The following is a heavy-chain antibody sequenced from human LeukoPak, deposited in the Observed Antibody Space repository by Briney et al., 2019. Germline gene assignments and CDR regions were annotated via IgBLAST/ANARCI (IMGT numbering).Heavy chain of an antibody. CDR1: GYTFTSYG. D-gene: IGHD3-10*01. Sequence: ASVKVSCKASGYTFTSYGISWVRQAPGQGLEWMGWISAYNGNTNYAQKFQGRVTMTRNTSISTAYMELSSLRSEDTAVYYCARGQVVRGVIKFVPSRHWFDPWGQGTLVTVSS. J-gene: IGHJ5*02. CDR3: ARGQVVRGVIKFVPSRHWFDP. CDR2: ISAYNGNT. V-gene: IGHV1-18*01.